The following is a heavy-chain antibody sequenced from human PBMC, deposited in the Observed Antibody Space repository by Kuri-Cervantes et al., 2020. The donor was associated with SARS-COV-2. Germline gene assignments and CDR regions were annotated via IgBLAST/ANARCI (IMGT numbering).Heavy chain of an antibody. V-gene: IGHV4-39*07. Sequence: ESLKISCTVSGGSISSSSYYWGWIRQPPGKGLEWIGSIYYSGSTNYNPSLKSRVTISVDTSKNQFSLKLSSVTAADTAVYYCARIPFGYYMHYYYYYMDVWGKGTTVTVSS. CDR2: IYYSGST. CDR3: ARIPFGYYMHYYYYYMDV. D-gene: IGHD3-3*01. J-gene: IGHJ6*03. CDR1: GGSISSSSYY.